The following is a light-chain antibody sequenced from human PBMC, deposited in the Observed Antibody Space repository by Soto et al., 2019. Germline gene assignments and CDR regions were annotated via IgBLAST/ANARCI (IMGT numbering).Light chain of an antibody. CDR3: SSYTTSSTVA. Sequence: QSALTQSASVSGSPGQSITISCTGTGSDIGGYNYVSWYQQHPDKAPKLMIFEVSNRPSGVSNRFSGSKSGNTASLTISGLLPEDEADYYCSSYTTSSTVAFGGGTKLTVL. CDR2: EVS. J-gene: IGLJ2*01. CDR1: GSDIGGYNY. V-gene: IGLV2-14*01.